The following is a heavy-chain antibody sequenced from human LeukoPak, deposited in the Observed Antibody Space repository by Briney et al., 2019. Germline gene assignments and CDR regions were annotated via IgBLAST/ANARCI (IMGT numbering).Heavy chain of an antibody. CDR1: GYTLTELS. J-gene: IGHJ5*02. Sequence: ASVKVSCKVSGYTLTELSMHWVRQAPGKGLEWMGGFDPEDGETIYAQKFRGRVTMTEDTSTDTAYMELSSLRSEDTAVYYCATVRCSSTSCYMFPKYNWFDPWGQGTLVTVSS. D-gene: IGHD2-2*02. CDR2: FDPEDGET. CDR3: ATVRCSSTSCYMFPKYNWFDP. V-gene: IGHV1-24*01.